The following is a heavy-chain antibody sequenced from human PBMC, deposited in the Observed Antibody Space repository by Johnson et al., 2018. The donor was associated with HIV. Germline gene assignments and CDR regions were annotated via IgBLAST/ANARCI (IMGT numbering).Heavy chain of an antibody. J-gene: IGHJ3*02. D-gene: IGHD1-26*01. CDR1: GLTFSSYW. Sequence: VQLVESGGGLVQPGGSLRLSCAASGLTFSSYWMSWVRQAPGKGLEWVANIKQDGSEKYYVDSLKGRITISRDNAKNSLYLQMNSLRAADTAVYYCAREGPQFAGGDAFDIWGQGTMVTVSS. V-gene: IGHV3-7*03. CDR3: AREGPQFAGGDAFDI. CDR2: IKQDGSEK.